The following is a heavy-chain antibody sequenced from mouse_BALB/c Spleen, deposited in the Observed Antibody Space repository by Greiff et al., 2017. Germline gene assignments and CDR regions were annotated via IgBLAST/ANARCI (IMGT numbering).Heavy chain of an antibody. Sequence: EVHLVESGGGLVKLGGSLKLSCAASGFTFSSYYMSWVRQTPEKRLELVAAINSNGGSTYYPDTVKGRFTISRDNAKNTLYLQMSSLKSEDTALYYCARHGNSYAMDYWGQGTSVTVSS. CDR1: GFTFSSYY. CDR3: ARHGNSYAMDY. D-gene: IGHD2-1*01. J-gene: IGHJ4*01. CDR2: INSNGGST. V-gene: IGHV5-6-2*01.